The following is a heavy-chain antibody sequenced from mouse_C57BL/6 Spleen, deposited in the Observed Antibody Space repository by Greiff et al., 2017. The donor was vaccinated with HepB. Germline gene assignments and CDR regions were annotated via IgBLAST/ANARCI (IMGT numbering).Heavy chain of an antibody. J-gene: IGHJ2*01. CDR2: INPSSGYT. V-gene: IGHV1-4*01. CDR3: ARSDYDGYYFDY. D-gene: IGHD2-4*01. CDR1: GYTFTSYT. Sequence: QVQLQQSGAELARPGASVKMSCKASGYTFTSYTMHWVKQRPGQGLEWIGYINPSSGYTKYNQKFKDKATLTADKSSSTAYMQLSSLTSEDSAVYYCARSDYDGYYFDYWGQGTTLTVSS.